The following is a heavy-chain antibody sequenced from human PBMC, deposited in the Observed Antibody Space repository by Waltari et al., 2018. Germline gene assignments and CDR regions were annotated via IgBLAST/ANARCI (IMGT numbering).Heavy chain of an antibody. V-gene: IGHV1-18*01. D-gene: IGHD2-21*01. Sequence: QVQLVQSGAEVKKPGASVKVSCTASGSTFSAYGISWVRQAPGQGLEWMGWISGNNGHTNHAQKFQGRLIMTEDTSATTVYMELTYLTSDDTAVYYCARERHRLMEEGYLMALDPWGQGTLVTVSS. CDR1: GSTFSAYG. J-gene: IGHJ5*02. CDR3: ARERHRLMEEGYLMALDP. CDR2: ISGNNGHT.